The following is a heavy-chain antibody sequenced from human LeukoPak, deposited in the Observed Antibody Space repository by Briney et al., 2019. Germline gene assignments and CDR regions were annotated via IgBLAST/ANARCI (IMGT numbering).Heavy chain of an antibody. J-gene: IGHJ4*02. CDR2: IRSKAYGGTT. CDR3: TARRGGSRLDY. CDR1: GFTVGDYA. D-gene: IGHD1-26*01. Sequence: GGSLRLSCTASGFTVGDYAMSWVRQAPGKGLEWVGFIRSKAYGGTTEYAASVKGRFTISRDDSKSIAYLQMNSLKTEDTAVYYCTARRGGSRLDYWGQGTLVTVSS. V-gene: IGHV3-49*04.